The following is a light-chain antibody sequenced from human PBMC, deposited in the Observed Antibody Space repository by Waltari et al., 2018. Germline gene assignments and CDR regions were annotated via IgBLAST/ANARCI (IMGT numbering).Light chain of an antibody. CDR1: QTINNY. V-gene: IGKV1-39*01. J-gene: IGKJ4*01. CDR3: QQSFSSPWVT. Sequence: IQMTQSSSSMFASVGGRVTINCRASQTINNYLNWYQQKPGKAPKLLIYAASSLQSGVPSRFSGSGSGTDFSLTISSLQPEDFATYYCQQSFSSPWVTFGGGTKVEIE. CDR2: AAS.